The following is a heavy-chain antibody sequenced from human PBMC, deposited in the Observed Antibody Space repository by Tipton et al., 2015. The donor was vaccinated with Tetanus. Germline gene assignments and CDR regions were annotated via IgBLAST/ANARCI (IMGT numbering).Heavy chain of an antibody. CDR2: IYFTGTT. Sequence: TLSLTCTVSGGSIISADHYWSWVRQPPGKGLEWIGYIYFTGTTYYNPSLESRLTISIDTSKNQFSLELTSVTAADTAVYYCARDSYYSSRWSFADYWGQGTLVTVSS. V-gene: IGHV4-30-4*01. CDR3: ARDSYYSSRWSFADY. CDR1: GGSIISADHY. J-gene: IGHJ4*02. D-gene: IGHD3-22*01.